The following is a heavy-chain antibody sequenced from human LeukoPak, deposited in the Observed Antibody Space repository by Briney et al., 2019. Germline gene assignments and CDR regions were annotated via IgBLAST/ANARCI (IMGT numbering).Heavy chain of an antibody. CDR1: GRPIISSSYY. D-gene: IGHD3-3*01. CDR2: IYYSGST. J-gene: IGHJ4*02. V-gene: IGHV4-39*07. Sequence: SETLSLTCTVSGRPIISSSYYWGWIRQPPGRGLEWIGSIYYSGSTYYTPPLKSRHTISVDASKNQLSLKLSSGTAAETAVYYFAGLYYDFWSGYCFDYWGQGTLVTVSS. CDR3: AGLYYDFWSGYCFDY.